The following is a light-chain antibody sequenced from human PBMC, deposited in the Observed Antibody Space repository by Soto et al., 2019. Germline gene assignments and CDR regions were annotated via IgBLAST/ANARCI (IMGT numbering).Light chain of an antibody. J-gene: IGLJ1*01. CDR3: QSYDSSLSGYYV. CDR2: GNS. V-gene: IGLV1-40*01. Sequence: QSALTQPPSVSGAPGQRVTISCTGSSSNIGTYYDVHWYQQLPGTAPKLLIYGNSNRPSGVPDRFSGSKSGTSASLAITGLQAEDEADYYCQSYDSSLSGYYVFGTGTKLTVL. CDR1: SSNIGTYYD.